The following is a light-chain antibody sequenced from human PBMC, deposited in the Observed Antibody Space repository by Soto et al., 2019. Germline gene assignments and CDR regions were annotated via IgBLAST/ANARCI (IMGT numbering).Light chain of an antibody. CDR2: KAS. V-gene: IGKV1-5*03. J-gene: IGKJ1*01. Sequence: DIQMTQSPSTLSGSVGDRVTITCRASQTISSWLAWYQQKPGKAPKXLIYKASSLESGVPSRFSGSGSGTEFTLTISSLQPDDVATYYRQHYNSYSEAFGQGTKVDIK. CDR3: QHYNSYSEA. CDR1: QTISSW.